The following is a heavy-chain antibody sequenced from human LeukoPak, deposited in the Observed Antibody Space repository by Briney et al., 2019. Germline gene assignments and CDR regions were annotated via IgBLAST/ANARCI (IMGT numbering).Heavy chain of an antibody. CDR3: VRGGGAHRPHGLDV. D-gene: IGHD6-6*01. CDR1: GFTFSSYW. J-gene: IGHJ6*02. Sequence: GGSLTLYCAAFGFTFSSYWIHWVRQAPGKGPVWVSRINSDGTSTTYADPVKGRFTISRDSAKNTVYLQMNSLRAEDTAVYYCVRGGGAHRPHGLDVWGQGTTVTVSS. CDR2: INSDGTST. V-gene: IGHV3-74*01.